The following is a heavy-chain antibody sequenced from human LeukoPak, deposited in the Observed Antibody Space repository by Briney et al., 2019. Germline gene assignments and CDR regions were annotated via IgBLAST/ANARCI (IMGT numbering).Heavy chain of an antibody. D-gene: IGHD6-19*01. Sequence: PAETLSLTCAVYGGSFSGYYWSGLRQPPGKGREWIGEINHSGSTNYNPSLKSRGTISVDTSKNQFSLKLSSVTAADTAVYYCARDVIAVAASFDYWGQGTLVTVSS. CDR2: INHSGST. CDR3: ARDVIAVAASFDY. CDR1: GGSFSGYY. J-gene: IGHJ4*02. V-gene: IGHV4-34*01.